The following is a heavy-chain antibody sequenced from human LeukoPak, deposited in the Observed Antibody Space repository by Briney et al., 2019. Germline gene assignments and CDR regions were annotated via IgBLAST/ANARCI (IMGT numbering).Heavy chain of an antibody. Sequence: GGSLRLSCTASGFTFRNYGMNWVRHAPGKGLEWVAGIWYDGSNKDYVDSVEGRFTISRDNAKNSLYLQMNSLRAEDTAVYYCAKSGYSGYELDYWGQGTLVTVSS. CDR2: IWYDGSNK. V-gene: IGHV3-33*03. CDR3: AKSGYSGYELDY. CDR1: GFTFRNYG. J-gene: IGHJ4*02. D-gene: IGHD5-12*01.